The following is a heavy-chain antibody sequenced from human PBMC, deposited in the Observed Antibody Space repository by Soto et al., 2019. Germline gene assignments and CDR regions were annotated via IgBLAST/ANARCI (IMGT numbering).Heavy chain of an antibody. CDR2: INPNSGGT. CDR3: ARSFTEGYCTITGCYTRPLYGMDV. CDR1: GYTFNGYY. Sequence: GASVQVSCKASGYTFNGYYIHWLRQAPAQGLEWMGWINPNSGGTNYAQKFQGRVTVTRDTPTSTAYMELSRLTSDDTAVYYCARSFTEGYCTITGCYTRPLYGMDVWGQGTTVTVSS. V-gene: IGHV1-2*02. D-gene: IGHD2-2*02. J-gene: IGHJ6*02.